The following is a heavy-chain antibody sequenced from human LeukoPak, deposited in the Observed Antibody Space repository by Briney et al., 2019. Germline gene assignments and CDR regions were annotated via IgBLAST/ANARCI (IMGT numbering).Heavy chain of an antibody. D-gene: IGHD5-18*01. V-gene: IGHV5-51*01. CDR1: GYSFTSYW. J-gene: IGHJ4*02. Sequence: GESLKISCKGSGYSFTSYWIGWVRQMPGKGLEWMGIIYPGDSDTRYSPSFQGQVTISADKSISTAYLQWSSLKASDTAMYYCARREDTAMVTDYFDYWGQGTLVTVSS. CDR2: IYPGDSDT. CDR3: ARREDTAMVTDYFDY.